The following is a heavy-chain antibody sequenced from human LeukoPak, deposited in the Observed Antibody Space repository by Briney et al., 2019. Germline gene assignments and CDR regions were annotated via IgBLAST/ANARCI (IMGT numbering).Heavy chain of an antibody. J-gene: IGHJ5*02. V-gene: IGHV1-18*01. D-gene: IGHD1-20*01. CDR3: ASITGTTDSSINWFDP. Sequence: GASVNVSCKASGYTFTSYGISWVRQAPGQGLEWMGWISAYNGNTNYAQKLQGRVTMTTDTSTSTAYMELRSLRSDDTAVYYCASITGTTDSSINWFDPWGQGTLVTVSS. CDR2: ISAYNGNT. CDR1: GYTFTSYG.